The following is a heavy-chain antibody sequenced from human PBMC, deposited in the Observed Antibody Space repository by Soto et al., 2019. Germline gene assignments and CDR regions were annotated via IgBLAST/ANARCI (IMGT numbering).Heavy chain of an antibody. Sequence: SETLSLTCTVSGASIGSGDYYWSWIRQHPGKGLEWIGYIYYSGGTYYNPSLKSRVTISVDKSNNQFSLDLKSVTAADTAVYYCATLPPRIVVTVLPMPSWGQGTLVTVSS. D-gene: IGHD2-15*01. CDR2: IYYSGGT. V-gene: IGHV4-31*02. CDR1: GASIGSGDYY. CDR3: ATLPPRIVVTVLPMPS. J-gene: IGHJ1*01.